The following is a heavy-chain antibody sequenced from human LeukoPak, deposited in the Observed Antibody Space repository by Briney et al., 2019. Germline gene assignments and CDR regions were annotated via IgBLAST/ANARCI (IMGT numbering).Heavy chain of an antibody. CDR2: ISVTGNVT. Sequence: GGSLRLSCAASGFAFSSFAMTWGRQAPGRRLEWVSGISVTGNVTYYIDSVKGRFTISRDDSKSVLYLQMDSLRADDTAVYYCVKDRIRGDYFWGQGTLVSVSS. D-gene: IGHD3-16*01. CDR1: GFAFSSFA. J-gene: IGHJ4*02. V-gene: IGHV3-23*01. CDR3: VKDRIRGDYF.